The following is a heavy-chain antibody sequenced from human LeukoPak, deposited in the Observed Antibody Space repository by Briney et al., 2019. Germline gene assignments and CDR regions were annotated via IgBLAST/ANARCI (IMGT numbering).Heavy chain of an antibody. D-gene: IGHD5-18*01. CDR1: GFTFSSYA. V-gene: IGHV3-64*01. CDR2: ISSNGGST. CDR3: ARDAADSNTAMVDY. J-gene: IGHJ4*02. Sequence: PGGSLRLSCAASGFTFSSYAMHWVRQAPGKGLEYVSAISSNGGSTYYANSVKGRFTISRDNSKNTLYLQMGSLRAEDMAVYYCARDAADSNTAMVDYWGQGTLVTVSS.